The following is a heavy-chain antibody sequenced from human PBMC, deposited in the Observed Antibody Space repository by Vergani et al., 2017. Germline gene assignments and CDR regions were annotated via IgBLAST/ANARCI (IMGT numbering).Heavy chain of an antibody. V-gene: IGHV3-21*06. CDR1: GFSFSTYS. CDR3: ARKKYYDSKDYYQVEPFDY. CDR2: ISGRSNYI. J-gene: IGHJ4*02. D-gene: IGHD3-22*01. Sequence: EVQLQESGGGLVKPGGSLRVSCAASGFSFSTYSINWVRQAPGKGLEWVSSISGRSNYIYYADSLKGRFTISRDNSKNSFYLQMNSLRAEDTAIYYCARKKYYDSKDYYQVEPFDYWGQGTLVTVSS.